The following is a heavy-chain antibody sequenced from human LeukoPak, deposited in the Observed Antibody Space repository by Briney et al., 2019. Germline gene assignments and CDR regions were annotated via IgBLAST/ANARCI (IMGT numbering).Heavy chain of an antibody. CDR3: AKDRGSYSTTADS. CDR1: GFTFSDYG. CDR2: IWYDGTNK. Sequence: GGSLRLSCAASGFTFSDYGIHWVRQAPGKGPEGVAVIWYDGTNKYYGDSVKGRFTISRDNSKNTLYLQMNSLRAEDTAVYYCAKDRGSYSTTADSWGQGTLVTVSS. D-gene: IGHD1-26*01. V-gene: IGHV3-33*06. J-gene: IGHJ5*01.